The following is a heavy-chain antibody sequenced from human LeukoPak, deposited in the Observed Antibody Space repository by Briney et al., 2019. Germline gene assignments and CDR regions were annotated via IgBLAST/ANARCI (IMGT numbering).Heavy chain of an antibody. CDR1: GFTFSSYS. J-gene: IGHJ4*02. Sequence: GRSLRLSCAASGFTFSSYSMNCVRQAPGKGLEWVSSISSSRSYIYYADAVNGRFTISRDNAKNSLYLQMNSLRAEDTAVYYCAREGPVSRGDQATDYWGQGTLVTVSS. CDR2: ISSSRSYI. CDR3: AREGPVSRGDQATDY. D-gene: IGHD2-2*01. V-gene: IGHV3-21*01.